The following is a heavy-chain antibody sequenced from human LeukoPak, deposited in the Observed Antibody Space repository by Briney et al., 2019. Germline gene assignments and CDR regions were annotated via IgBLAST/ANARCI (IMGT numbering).Heavy chain of an antibody. CDR1: GFTFSSYA. CDR2: ISYDGSNK. CDR3: TTDCGSLLWFGELSGWFDP. Sequence: PGGSLRLSCAASGFTFSSYAMHWVRQAPGKGLEWVAVISYDGSNKYYADPVKGRFTISRDNSKNTLYLQMNSLRAEDTAVYYCTTDCGSLLWFGELSGWFDPWGQGTLVTVSS. V-gene: IGHV3-30-3*01. J-gene: IGHJ5*02. D-gene: IGHD3-10*01.